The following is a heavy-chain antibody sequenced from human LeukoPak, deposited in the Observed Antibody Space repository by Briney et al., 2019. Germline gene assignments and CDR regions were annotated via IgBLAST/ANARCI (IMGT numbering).Heavy chain of an antibody. D-gene: IGHD3-10*01. CDR1: GGSISSNSYY. CDR3: ARRFMVRGAMGFDP. J-gene: IGHJ5*02. V-gene: IGHV4-39*01. CDR2: IYYSGST. Sequence: SETLSLTCTVSGGSISSNSYYWGWIRQPPGKGLEWIGSIYYSGSTYYNPSLKSLVTISVDTSNNQFSLKLSSVTAADTAVYYCARRFMVRGAMGFDPWGQGTLVAVSS.